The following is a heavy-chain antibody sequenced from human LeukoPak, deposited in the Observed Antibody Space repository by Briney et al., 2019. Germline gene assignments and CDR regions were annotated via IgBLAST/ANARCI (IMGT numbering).Heavy chain of an antibody. V-gene: IGHV3-48*02. CDR1: GFTFSNYG. CDR2: IGTTTSTI. CDR3: ARHDYGGNSGDY. D-gene: IGHD4-23*01. J-gene: IGHJ4*02. Sequence: PGGSLRLSCAASGFTFSNYGMNWVRQVPGKGLEWVSYIGTTTSTIYYADSLKGRFTISRDNAKNSLYLQMNSLRDEDTAVYYCARHDYGGNSGDYWGQGTLVTVSS.